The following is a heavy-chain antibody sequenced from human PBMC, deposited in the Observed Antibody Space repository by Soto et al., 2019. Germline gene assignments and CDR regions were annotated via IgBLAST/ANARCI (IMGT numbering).Heavy chain of an antibody. CDR1: GFTFSSYA. J-gene: IGHJ4*02. D-gene: IGHD1-26*01. CDR2: ISGSGGST. V-gene: IGHV3-23*01. Sequence: EVQLLESGGGLVQPGGSLRLSCAASGFTFSSYAMRWVRQAPGKGLEWVSAISGSGGSTYYADSVKGRFTISRDNSRKTLYLQMSSLRAEDTAVYYCARRGSGSYYGYWGQGTLVTVSS. CDR3: ARRGSGSYYGY.